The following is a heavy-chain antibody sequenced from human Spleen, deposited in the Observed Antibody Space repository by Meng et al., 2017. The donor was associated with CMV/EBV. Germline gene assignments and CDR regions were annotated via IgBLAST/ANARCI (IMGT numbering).Heavy chain of an antibody. J-gene: IGHJ5*02. D-gene: IGHD1-14*01. CDR3: ARGTGKHKYNRFDP. CDR1: GGTFSSYT. V-gene: IGHV1-69*05. CDR2: IIPMFGTP. Sequence: KASGGTFSSYTISWVRQAPGQGLQWMGGIIPMFGTPSYAQKFQGRVTITTDESTSTAYMEVSGLRSEDTAVYYCARGTGKHKYNRFDPWGQGTLVTVSS.